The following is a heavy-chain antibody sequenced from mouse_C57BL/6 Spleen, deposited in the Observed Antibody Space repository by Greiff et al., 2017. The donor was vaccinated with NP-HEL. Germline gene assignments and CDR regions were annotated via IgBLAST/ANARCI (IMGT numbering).Heavy chain of an antibody. V-gene: IGHV7-3*01. CDR2: IRNKANGYTT. CDR3: ARDKYPGAY. CDR1: GFTFTDYY. D-gene: IGHD2-10*02. Sequence: DVKLVESGGGLVQPGGSLSLSCAASGFTFTDYYMSWVRQPPGKALEWLGFIRNKANGYTTEYSASVKGRFTISRDNSQSILYLQMNTLKAEDSATYYCARDKYPGAYWGQGTLVTVSA. J-gene: IGHJ3*01.